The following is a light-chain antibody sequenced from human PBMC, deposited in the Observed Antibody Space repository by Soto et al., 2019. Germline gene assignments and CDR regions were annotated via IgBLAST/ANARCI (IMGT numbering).Light chain of an antibody. J-gene: IGLJ1*01. Sequence: QCVLTQPASVSGAPGQMVTISCPGSSSNIGSTYDVQWYQQLPGTAPKLLIHGNTDRPSGVPDRFSGSKSGTSASLAITGLQADDEADYYCQSYDDSLSVHYVFGTGTKVTVL. V-gene: IGLV1-40*01. CDR1: SSNIGSTYD. CDR2: GNT. CDR3: QSYDDSLSVHYV.